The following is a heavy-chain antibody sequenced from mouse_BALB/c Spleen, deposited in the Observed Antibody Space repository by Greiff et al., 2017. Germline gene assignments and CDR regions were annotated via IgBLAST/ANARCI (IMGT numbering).Heavy chain of an antibody. J-gene: IGHJ4*01. Sequence: EVMLVESGGDLVKPGGSLKLSCAASGFTFSSYGMSWVRQTPDKRLEWVATISSGGSYTYYPDSVKGRFTISRDNAKNTLYLQMSSLKSEDTAMYYCARRDYGYDGYYYAMDYWGQGTSVTVSS. CDR2: ISSGGSYT. D-gene: IGHD2-2*01. CDR3: ARRDYGYDGYYYAMDY. V-gene: IGHV5-6*02. CDR1: GFTFSSYG.